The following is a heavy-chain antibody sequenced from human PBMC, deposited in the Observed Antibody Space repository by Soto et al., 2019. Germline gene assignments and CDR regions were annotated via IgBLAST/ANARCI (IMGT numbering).Heavy chain of an antibody. D-gene: IGHD6-6*01. CDR1: GYSFTSYW. CDR3: ARHKILPLVHSSIAAPISWGDNYCDY. J-gene: IGHJ4*02. CDR2: IDPSDSYT. Sequence: SLKISCKGSGYSFTSYWISWVRQMPGKGLEWMGRIDPSDSYTNYSPSFQGHLTISADKSISTAYLQWSSLKASDTAMYYCARHKILPLVHSSIAAPISWGDNYCDYWGQGTLVTVSS. V-gene: IGHV5-10-1*01.